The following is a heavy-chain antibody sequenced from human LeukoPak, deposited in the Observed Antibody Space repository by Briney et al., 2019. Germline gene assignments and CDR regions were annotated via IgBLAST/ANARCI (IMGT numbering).Heavy chain of an antibody. D-gene: IGHD5-18*01. CDR1: GGTFSSYA. Sequence: ASVKVSCKASGGTFSSYAISWVRQAPGQGLEWMGGIIPIFGTANYAQKFQGRVTITADKSTSTAYMELSSLRSEDTAVYYCATAHRNLTAMVTVGYYYYMDVWGKGTTVTVSS. CDR3: ATAHRNLTAMVTVGYYYYMDV. V-gene: IGHV1-69*06. J-gene: IGHJ6*03. CDR2: IIPIFGTA.